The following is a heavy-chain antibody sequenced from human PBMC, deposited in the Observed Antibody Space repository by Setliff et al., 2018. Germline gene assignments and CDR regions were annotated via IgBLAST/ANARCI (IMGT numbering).Heavy chain of an antibody. CDR2: LYPGDSET. J-gene: IGHJ4*02. Sequence: PGESLKISCETSGYSFTSYWIAWVRQKPGKGLEWMGILYPGDSETRYSPSFQGQVTISVDKSINTAFLQWSSLKASDNALYYCARRDNYHDSSGYSYYLDDWGQGTLVTVSS. D-gene: IGHD3-22*01. CDR1: GYSFTSYW. V-gene: IGHV5-51*01. CDR3: ARRDNYHDSSGYSYYLDD.